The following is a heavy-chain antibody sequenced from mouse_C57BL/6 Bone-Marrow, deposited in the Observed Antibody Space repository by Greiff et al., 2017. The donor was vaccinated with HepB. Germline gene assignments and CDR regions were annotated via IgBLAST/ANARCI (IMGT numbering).Heavy chain of an antibody. Sequence: EVQLVESGGGLVQPGGSLKLSCAASGFTFSDYYMYWVRQTPEKRLEWVAYISNGGGSTYYPDTVKGRFTISRDNAKNTLYLQMSLLKSEDTAMYYCARPLTTVVATGDAMDYWGQGTSVTVSS. D-gene: IGHD1-1*01. V-gene: IGHV5-12*01. CDR3: ARPLTTVVATGDAMDY. CDR1: GFTFSDYY. J-gene: IGHJ4*01. CDR2: ISNGGGST.